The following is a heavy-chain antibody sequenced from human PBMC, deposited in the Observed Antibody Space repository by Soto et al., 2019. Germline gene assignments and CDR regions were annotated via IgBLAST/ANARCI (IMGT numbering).Heavy chain of an antibody. J-gene: IGHJ4*02. V-gene: IGHV3-30*18. CDR1: GFTFSYYA. Sequence: QVQLVESGGGVVQPGRSLRLSCAASGFTFSYYAMHWVRQAPGKGLEWVAVISYDGSDKYYADSVKGRFTISRDNSKNTLNLQMNSLRADETAVYYCAKALGELSPESFDYWGQGTLITVSS. CDR3: AKALGELSPESFDY. D-gene: IGHD3-16*02. CDR2: ISYDGSDK.